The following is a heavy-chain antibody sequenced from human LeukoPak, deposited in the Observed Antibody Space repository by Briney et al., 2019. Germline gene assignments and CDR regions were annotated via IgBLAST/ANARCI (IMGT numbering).Heavy chain of an antibody. Sequence: SETLSLTCTVSGGSISSYYWSWIRQPPGKGLEWIGYIYYSGSTNYNPSLKSRVTISVDTSKNQFSLKLSSVTAADTAAYYCARQLERRLGYFDYWGQGTLVTVSS. CDR3: ARQLERRLGYFDY. CDR1: GGSISSYY. CDR2: IYYSGST. V-gene: IGHV4-59*08. D-gene: IGHD1-1*01. J-gene: IGHJ4*02.